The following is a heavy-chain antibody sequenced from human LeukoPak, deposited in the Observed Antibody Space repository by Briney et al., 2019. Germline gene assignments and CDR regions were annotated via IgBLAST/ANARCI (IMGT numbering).Heavy chain of an antibody. Sequence: GGSLRLSCAASGFTFSSYAMSWVRQAPGKGLEWVSAISGSGGSTNYADSVKGRFTISRDNSKNTLYLQMNSLRAEDTAVYYCAKDYYYDSSGPDYWGQGTLVTVSS. CDR1: GFTFSSYA. V-gene: IGHV3-23*01. CDR2: ISGSGGST. D-gene: IGHD3-22*01. CDR3: AKDYYYDSSGPDY. J-gene: IGHJ4*02.